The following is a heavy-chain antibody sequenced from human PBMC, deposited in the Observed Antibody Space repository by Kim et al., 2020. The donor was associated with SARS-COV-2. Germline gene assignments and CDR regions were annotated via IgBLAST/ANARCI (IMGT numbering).Heavy chain of an antibody. CDR3: ASGYGDYGWYFDL. Sequence: TPSHTSRVTIAVDTSKNQFSLKLSSVTAADTAVYYCASGYGDYGWYFDLWGRGTLVTVSS. D-gene: IGHD4-17*01. V-gene: IGHV4-4*09. J-gene: IGHJ2*01.